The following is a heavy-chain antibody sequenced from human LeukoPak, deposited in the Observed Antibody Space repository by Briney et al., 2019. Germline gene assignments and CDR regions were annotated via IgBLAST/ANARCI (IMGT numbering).Heavy chain of an antibody. D-gene: IGHD1-1*01. CDR1: GYTFTNYG. V-gene: IGHV1-18*01. J-gene: IGHJ4*02. Sequence: ASVKVSCKASGYTFTNYGISWVRQAPGQGLEWMGWISGYNGYTDYVQNLQGRVTLTTDTSTSTAYMELRSLRSDDTAVYYCARDPGGTGPYYFDYWGQGTLVTVSS. CDR2: ISGYNGYT. CDR3: ARDPGGTGPYYFDY.